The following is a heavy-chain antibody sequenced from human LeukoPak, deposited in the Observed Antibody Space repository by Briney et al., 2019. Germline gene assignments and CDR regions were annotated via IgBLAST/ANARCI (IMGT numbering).Heavy chain of an antibody. V-gene: IGHV3-30*02. CDR2: IRYDGSNK. CDR1: GFTFSNYG. Sequence: GGSLRLSCGASGFTFSNYGMLWVRQAPGKGLEWVAFIRYDGSNKYYADSVKGRFTISRDNSKNTLYLQMNSLRAEDTAVYYCARGFSGYLDYWGQGTLVTVSS. J-gene: IGHJ4*02. CDR3: ARGFSGYLDY. D-gene: IGHD3-22*01.